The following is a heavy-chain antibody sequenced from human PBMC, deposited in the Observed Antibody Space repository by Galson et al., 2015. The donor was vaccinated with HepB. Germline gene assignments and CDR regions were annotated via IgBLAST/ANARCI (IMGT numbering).Heavy chain of an antibody. D-gene: IGHD4-23*01. CDR1: GHTVNSYA. Sequence: SVKVSCKASGHTVNSYAIHWVRQAPGQSLEWMGWINVGNGDTYYSQKFQGRVSITWDTSASTAYLEVSSLRSEDTAVYYCATVAWVVTSGFDIWGQGTMVTVSS. CDR3: ATVAWVVTSGFDI. J-gene: IGHJ3*02. CDR2: INVGNGDT. V-gene: IGHV1-3*01.